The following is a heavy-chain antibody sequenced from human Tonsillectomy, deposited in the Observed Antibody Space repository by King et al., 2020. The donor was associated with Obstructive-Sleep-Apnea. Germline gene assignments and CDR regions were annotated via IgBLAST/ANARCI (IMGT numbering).Heavy chain of an antibody. D-gene: IGHD3-10*01. Sequence: QLQESGPGLVKPSETLSLTCTVFGGPIGNYYWSWVRQPPGKGLEWIGFVYNSRSNIYNPPLMSRVTISVDTSKNQFSLRLTSVPAADEAVYYCANDASGTYYNWFDPWGQGIPVTVSS. CDR3: ANDASGTYYNWFDP. CDR2: VYNSRSN. V-gene: IGHV4-59*03. CDR1: GGPIGNYY. J-gene: IGHJ5*02.